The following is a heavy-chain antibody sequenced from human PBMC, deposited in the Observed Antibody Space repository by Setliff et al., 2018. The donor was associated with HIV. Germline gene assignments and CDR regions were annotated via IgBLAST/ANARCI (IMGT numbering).Heavy chain of an antibody. CDR1: GFTFSDYS. J-gene: IGHJ6*03. CDR2: ISSHNSYK. D-gene: IGHD3-9*01. V-gene: IGHV3-21*04. CDR3: VREGWSALRYFDWLLSYMDV. Sequence: PGGSLRLSCGASGFTFSDYSMTWVRQAPGKGLEWVSSISSHNSYKYYAESLKGRFTVTRDNAKDSLYLQMNSLRADDTAVYYCVREGWSALRYFDWLLSYMDVWGKGTTVTVSS.